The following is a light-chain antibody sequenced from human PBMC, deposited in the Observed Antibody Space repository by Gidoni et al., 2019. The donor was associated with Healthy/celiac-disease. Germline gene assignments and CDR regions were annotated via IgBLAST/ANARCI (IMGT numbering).Light chain of an antibody. CDR3: MQALQTPLFT. Sequence: DIVMTQSPLSLPVTPGEPASISCRSSQSLLHSNGYNSLDWYLQKPGQSPQLLIYLGSNRASGVPDRFSGSGSGTDFTLKISRVEAEDVGVYYCMQALQTPLFTFGPXTKVDIK. J-gene: IGKJ3*01. CDR1: QSLLHSNGYNS. V-gene: IGKV2-28*01. CDR2: LGS.